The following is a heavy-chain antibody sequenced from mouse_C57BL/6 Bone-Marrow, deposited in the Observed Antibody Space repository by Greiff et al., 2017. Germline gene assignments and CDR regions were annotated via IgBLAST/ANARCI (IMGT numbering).Heavy chain of an antibody. CDR2: ISSGGSYT. Sequence: EVKLVESGGDLVKPGGSLKLSCAASGFTFSSSGMSWVRQTPDKRLEWVATISSGGSYTYYPDSVKGRFTISRDNAKNTLYLQMSSLKSEDTAMYYCARQGGGFDYWGQGTALTVSS. CDR1: GFTFSSSG. J-gene: IGHJ2*01. CDR3: ARQGGGFDY. V-gene: IGHV5-6*01.